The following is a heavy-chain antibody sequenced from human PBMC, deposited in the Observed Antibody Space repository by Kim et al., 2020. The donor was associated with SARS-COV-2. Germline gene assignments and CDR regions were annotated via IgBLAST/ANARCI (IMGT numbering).Heavy chain of an antibody. CDR3: AKDGGSTLAGASALRYFQH. V-gene: IGHV3-23*01. D-gene: IGHD6-19*01. CDR2: ISGSGGTT. J-gene: IGHJ1*01. Sequence: GGSLRLSCAASGFTFSAYAMTWVRQAPGKGLEWVSLISGSGGTTYYADSVKGRFTISRDNSKNALLLQMNSLRAEDTAVYYCAKDGGSTLAGASALRYFQHWGQGTLVTVSS. CDR1: GFTFSAYA.